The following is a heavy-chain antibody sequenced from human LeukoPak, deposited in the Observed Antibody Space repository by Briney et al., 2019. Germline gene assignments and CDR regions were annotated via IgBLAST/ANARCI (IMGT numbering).Heavy chain of an antibody. D-gene: IGHD1-1*01. CDR1: GFTFRSYW. J-gene: IGHJ4*02. CDR2: INSDGSST. Sequence: GGSLRLSCAASGFTFRSYWMYWVRQAPGKGLVCVSRINSDGSSTSYADSVKGRFIISRDNPKNTLYLQMNGLRAEDTAVYYCARRGAGTGTTDYWGQGTLVTVSS. V-gene: IGHV3-74*01. CDR3: ARRGAGTGTTDY.